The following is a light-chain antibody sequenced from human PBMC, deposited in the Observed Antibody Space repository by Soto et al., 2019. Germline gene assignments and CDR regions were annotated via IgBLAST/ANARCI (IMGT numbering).Light chain of an antibody. J-gene: IGKJ5*01. Sequence: EIVVTQNTGTLSLSPGERATLSCRASQSVSGSYLAWYQQKPGQAPRLLIYGASSRATGIPDRFSGSGSGTDFTLTISRLEPEDFAVYYCQVSGIPPISFCQGTRLEI. CDR3: QVSGIPPIS. V-gene: IGKV3-20*01. CDR2: GAS. CDR1: QSVSGSY.